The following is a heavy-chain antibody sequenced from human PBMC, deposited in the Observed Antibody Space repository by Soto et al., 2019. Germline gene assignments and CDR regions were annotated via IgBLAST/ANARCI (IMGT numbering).Heavy chain of an antibody. D-gene: IGHD3-3*01. Sequence: EVHLMESGGGWVQPGRSLRLSCAASGFTFDNYAMHWVRQAPGKGLEWVSGISWNSGNIGYADSVKGRFTIARDNAKTSLYLEMNSRRAEDTALYYCTKSLKIFGLATTRSGPLDSWGQGALVTVSS. J-gene: IGHJ4*02. CDR2: ISWNSGNI. CDR3: TKSLKIFGLATTRSGPLDS. CDR1: GFTFDNYA. V-gene: IGHV3-9*01.